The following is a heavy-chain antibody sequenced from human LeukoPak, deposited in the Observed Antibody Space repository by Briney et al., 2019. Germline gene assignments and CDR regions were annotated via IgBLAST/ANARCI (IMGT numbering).Heavy chain of an antibody. Sequence: SETLSLTYTVSGGSISSSSYYWGWIRQPPGKGLEWIGSIYYSGSTYYNPSLKSRLTISVDTSKNQFSLKLSSVTAADTAVYYCARGGGSSPDWFDPWRQGTLVTVSS. J-gene: IGHJ5*02. CDR2: IYYSGST. D-gene: IGHD3-16*01. CDR1: GGSISSSSYY. V-gene: IGHV4-39*01. CDR3: ARGGGSSPDWFDP.